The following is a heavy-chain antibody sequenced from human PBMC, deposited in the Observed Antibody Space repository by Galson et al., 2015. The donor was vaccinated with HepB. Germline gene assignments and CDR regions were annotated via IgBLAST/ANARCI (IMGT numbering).Heavy chain of an antibody. D-gene: IGHD3-10*01. CDR1: GYTFTSYA. J-gene: IGHJ6*03. CDR3: ARSGLRGVNYYYYMDV. Sequence: SVKVSCKASGYTFTSYAMHWVRQAPGQRLEWMGWINAGNGNTKYSQKFQGRVTITRDTSASTAYMELSSLRSEDTAVYYCARSGLRGVNYYYYMDVWGKGTTVTVSS. V-gene: IGHV1-3*01. CDR2: INAGNGNT.